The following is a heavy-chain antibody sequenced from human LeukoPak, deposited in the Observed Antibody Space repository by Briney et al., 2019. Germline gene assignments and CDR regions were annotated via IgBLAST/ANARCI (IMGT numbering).Heavy chain of an antibody. V-gene: IGHV1-18*01. CDR2: ISAYNGNT. CDR1: GYTFTSYG. D-gene: IGHD3-3*01. Sequence: GASVKVSCKASGYTFTSYGISWVRQAPGQGLEWMGWISAYNGNTNYAQKLQGRVTMTTDTSTSTAYMELRSLRSDDTAVYYCARDTPDYDFWSGYSLALDVWGKGTTVTVPS. CDR3: ARDTPDYDFWSGYSLALDV. J-gene: IGHJ6*04.